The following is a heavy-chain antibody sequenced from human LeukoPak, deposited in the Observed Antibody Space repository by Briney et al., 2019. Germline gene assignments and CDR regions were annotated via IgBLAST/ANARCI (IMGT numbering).Heavy chain of an antibody. CDR2: INPNSGGT. Sequence: ASVKVSCKASGYTFTDYSIHWVRQAPGQGLEWMGRINPNSGGTNYAQKFQGRVTMTRDTSISTAYLQWSSLKASDTAMYYCARLVIMITFGGVIGPDAFDIWGQGTMVTVSS. J-gene: IGHJ3*02. CDR1: GYTFTDYS. D-gene: IGHD3-16*02. V-gene: IGHV1-2*06. CDR3: ARLVIMITFGGVIGPDAFDI.